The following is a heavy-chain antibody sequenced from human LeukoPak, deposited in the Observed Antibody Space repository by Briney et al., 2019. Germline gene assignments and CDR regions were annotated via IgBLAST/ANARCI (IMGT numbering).Heavy chain of an antibody. Sequence: GGSLRLSCAASGFSFSSYGMHWVRQRPGRGPEWVALIPYDGIDENYADFAKGRFTISRDNLKNTVYLLINSVRTEDTAVYYCAKDSTDYHPGYWGQGTLVTVSS. V-gene: IGHV3-30*02. J-gene: IGHJ4*02. D-gene: IGHD2-2*03. CDR1: GFSFSSYG. CDR3: AKDSTDYHPGY. CDR2: IPYDGIDE.